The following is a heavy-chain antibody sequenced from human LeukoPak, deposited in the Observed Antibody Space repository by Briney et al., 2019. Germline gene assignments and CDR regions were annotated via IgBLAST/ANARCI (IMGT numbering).Heavy chain of an antibody. D-gene: IGHD6-13*01. Sequence: SETLSLTCSVSGGSISSYYWSWIRQPPGKGLKWIGYIYYSGSTNYNPSLKSRVTISVDTSKNKFFLKLSSVTAADTAVYYCARVYYSSSYDYWYFDLWGRGTLVTVSS. V-gene: IGHV4-59*01. CDR1: GGSISSYY. J-gene: IGHJ2*01. CDR2: IYYSGST. CDR3: ARVYYSSSYDYWYFDL.